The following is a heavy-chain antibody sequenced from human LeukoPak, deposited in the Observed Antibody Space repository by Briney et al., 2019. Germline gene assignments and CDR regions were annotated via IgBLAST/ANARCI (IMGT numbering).Heavy chain of an antibody. D-gene: IGHD5-18*01. CDR2: IYPSGST. V-gene: IGHV4-38-2*01. J-gene: IGHJ4*02. CDR1: GYSISSGYY. CDR3: ARVRGGGYSYGYWYFDY. Sequence: SETLSLTCAVSGYSISSGYYWGWIRQPPGKGLEWIGSIYPSGSTYYNPSLKSRVTISVDTSNNQFSLKLSPVTAADTAVYYCARVRGGGYSYGYWYFDYWGQGTLVTVSS.